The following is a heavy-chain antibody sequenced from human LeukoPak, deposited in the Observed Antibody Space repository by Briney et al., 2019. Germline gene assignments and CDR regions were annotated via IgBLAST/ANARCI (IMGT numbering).Heavy chain of an antibody. V-gene: IGHV4-39*01. CDR2: IFYSGNT. CDR3: GRAVVVWFGDLASGYTDV. D-gene: IGHD3-10*01. CDR1: GGSTSSRNYY. J-gene: IGHJ6*03. Sequence: PSETLSLTCTVSGGSTSSRNYYWGWIRQSPGKGLEWIGSIFYSGNTYYNPSLKSRVTITVDTSKNQFSLNLTSVTAADTAVYYCGRAVVVWFGDLASGYTDVWGKGKTVTISS.